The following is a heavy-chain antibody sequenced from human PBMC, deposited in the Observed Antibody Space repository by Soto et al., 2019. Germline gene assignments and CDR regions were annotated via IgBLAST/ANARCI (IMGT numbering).Heavy chain of an antibody. J-gene: IGHJ3*01. CDR3: EGSWT. D-gene: IGHD5-12*01. CDR1: GFTLTNNA. Sequence: EVQLLVSGGGSAQPGGSLRLSCEVSGFTLTNNAMSWVRQTPGKGLEWVSQISASGDRTYYADSVNVWFTISKDISKNTLFLQINSLRGEDSAVYYCEGSWTWGQGTMVTVCS. V-gene: IGHV3-23*01. CDR2: ISASGDRT.